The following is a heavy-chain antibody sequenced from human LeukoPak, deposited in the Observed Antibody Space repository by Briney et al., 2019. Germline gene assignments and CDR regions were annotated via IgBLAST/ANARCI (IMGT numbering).Heavy chain of an antibody. Sequence: PSETLSLTCTVSGGSISSYYWSWIRQPPGKGLEWIGYIYYSGSTNYNPSLKSRVTISVDTSKNQFSLKLSSVTAADTAVYYCARGGGGGSWYYFDYWGQGTLVTVSS. CDR1: GGSISSYY. CDR3: ARGGGGGSWYYFDY. D-gene: IGHD2-15*01. V-gene: IGHV4-59*01. J-gene: IGHJ4*02. CDR2: IYYSGST.